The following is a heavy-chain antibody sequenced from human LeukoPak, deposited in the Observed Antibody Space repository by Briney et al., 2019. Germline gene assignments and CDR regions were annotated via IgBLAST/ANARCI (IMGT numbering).Heavy chain of an antibody. D-gene: IGHD3-22*01. Sequence: GESLKISCKGSGYNFISYWIGWVRQMPGRGVEWMGVIYPGDSDTRYSPSFQGQVTISADKSIGTAYLQWSSLKASDTAMYYCARPNYDDSGYLYWGQGTLVTVSS. V-gene: IGHV5-51*01. CDR3: ARPNYDDSGYLY. CDR2: IYPGDSDT. CDR1: GYNFISYW. J-gene: IGHJ4*02.